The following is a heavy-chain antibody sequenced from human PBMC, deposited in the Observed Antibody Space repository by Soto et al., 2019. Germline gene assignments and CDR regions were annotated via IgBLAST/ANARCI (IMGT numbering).Heavy chain of an antibody. CDR3: AKDRLRAGLMVTIDPDAFNG. Sequence: SRRLSWVVSSLIIRTHGMHWVRQSPCKGLQWLAVISHDGTIKNYLDSVKGRFTISRDNSKNRLYLQMNFLRPEDKAVYYCAKDRLRAGLMVTIDPDAFNGWGQGTMGTVSS. CDR2: ISHDGTIK. D-gene: IGHD3-10*01. CDR1: SLIIRTHG. V-gene: IGHV3-30*18. J-gene: IGHJ3*01.